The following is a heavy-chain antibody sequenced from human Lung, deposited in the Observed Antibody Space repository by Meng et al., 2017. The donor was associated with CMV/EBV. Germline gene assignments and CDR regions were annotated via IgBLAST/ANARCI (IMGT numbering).Heavy chain of an antibody. Sequence: QVQLQESGPGLVKPSGTLSLTFAVSGGSISSSNLWTWVRQVPGKGLEWIGEIYHSGSTNYNPSLKSRVTISVDKFKNQFSLKLGSVTAADTAVYYCARIERRRILKYCGSDCSTTDYWGQGTLVTVYS. CDR3: ARIERRRILKYCGSDCSTTDY. J-gene: IGHJ4*02. V-gene: IGHV4-4*02. D-gene: IGHD2-21*02. CDR1: GGSISSSNL. CDR2: IYHSGST.